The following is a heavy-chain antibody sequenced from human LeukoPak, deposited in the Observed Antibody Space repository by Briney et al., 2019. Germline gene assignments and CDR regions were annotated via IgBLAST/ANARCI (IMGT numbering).Heavy chain of an antibody. CDR3: ARVVTGHGFDI. D-gene: IGHD7-27*01. V-gene: IGHV3-33*01. Sequence: GRSLRLSCAASGFSFSSYGMHWVRQAPGKGLEWVAVIWYDGSNKYYADSVKGRFTISRDNSKNTLYLQMNSLRAEDTAVYYCARVVTGHGFDIWGQGAMVTVSS. J-gene: IGHJ3*02. CDR1: GFSFSSYG. CDR2: IWYDGSNK.